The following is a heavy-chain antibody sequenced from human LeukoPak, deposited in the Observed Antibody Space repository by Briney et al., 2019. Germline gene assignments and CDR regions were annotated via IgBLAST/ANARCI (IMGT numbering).Heavy chain of an antibody. CDR2: IRGTTGKT. CDR3: AKGGGETTVEVSAAGVFQY. V-gene: IGHV3-23*01. CDR1: GFTFSNYI. J-gene: IGHJ4*02. D-gene: IGHD4-11*01. Sequence: QSGGSLRLSCGASGFTFSNYIMSWVRQGPGRGLEWVSGIRGTTGKTYYADSVKGRFIISRDNSKNTLYLQMERLRAEATAVYSCAKGGGETTVEVSAAGVFQYWGQGTLVTVSS.